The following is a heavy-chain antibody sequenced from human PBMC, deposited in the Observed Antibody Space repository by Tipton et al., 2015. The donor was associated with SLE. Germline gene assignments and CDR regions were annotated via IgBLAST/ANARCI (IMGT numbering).Heavy chain of an antibody. J-gene: IGHJ6*02. D-gene: IGHD2-21*02. CDR2: IYHSGST. CDR3: ARGLVTWRGAIVGVDV. V-gene: IGHV4-38-2*02. Sequence: TLSLTCTVSGHSISTTYYWGWIRQPPGKGLEWIGNIYHSGSTFYNPSLESRVTISVDTSKNHFSLKLSSVTAADTAIYYCARGLVTWRGAIVGVDVWGQGTTVNVSS. CDR1: GHSISTTYY.